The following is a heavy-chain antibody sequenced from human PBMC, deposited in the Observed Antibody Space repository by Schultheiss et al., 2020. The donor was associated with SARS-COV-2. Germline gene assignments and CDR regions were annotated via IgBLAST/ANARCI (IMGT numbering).Heavy chain of an antibody. CDR2: ISYDGSNK. V-gene: IGHV3-30*04. CDR3: AGGLDY. CDR1: GFTFSSYA. D-gene: IGHD3-16*01. J-gene: IGHJ4*02. Sequence: GGSLRLSCAASGFTFSSYAMHWVRQAPGKGLEWVAVISYDGSNKYYADSVKGRFTISRDNSKNTLYLQMNSLRVEDTAVYYCAGGLDYWGQGTLVTVSS.